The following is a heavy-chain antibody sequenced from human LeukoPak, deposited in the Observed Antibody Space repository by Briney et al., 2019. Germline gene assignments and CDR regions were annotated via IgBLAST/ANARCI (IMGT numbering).Heavy chain of an antibody. D-gene: IGHD2-8*01. Sequence: GGSLRLSCAASGFTFSSYAMTWVRQAPGKRLEWVSAISGDSISIYYADSVKGRFTVSRDNAKNSLYLQMNSLRAEDTAVYYCARILGYCTNGVCRTFDYWGQGTLVTVSS. CDR1: GFTFSSYA. J-gene: IGHJ4*02. V-gene: IGHV3-23*01. CDR2: ISGDSISI. CDR3: ARILGYCTNGVCRTFDY.